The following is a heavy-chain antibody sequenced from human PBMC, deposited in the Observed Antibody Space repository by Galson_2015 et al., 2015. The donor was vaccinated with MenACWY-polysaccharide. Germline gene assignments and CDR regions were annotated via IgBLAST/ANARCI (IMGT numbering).Heavy chain of an antibody. CDR3: ARGSHYSYYYMDV. CDR2: MNPNSGNT. Sequence: SVKVSCKASGYTFGSRDINWVRQATGQGLEWMGWMNPNSGNTGYAQKFKGRVTMTRNTSITTAYMELSSLRSEDTAVYCCARGSHYSYYYMDVWGKGTTVIVSS. V-gene: IGHV1-8*01. J-gene: IGHJ6*03. CDR1: GYTFGSRD.